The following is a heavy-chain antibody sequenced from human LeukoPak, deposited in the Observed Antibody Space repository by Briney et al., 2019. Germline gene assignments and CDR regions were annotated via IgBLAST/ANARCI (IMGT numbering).Heavy chain of an antibody. V-gene: IGHV4-34*01. J-gene: IGHJ5*02. CDR2: INQRGST. Sequence: PSETLSLTCAVYGGSFSNYWSWIRQPPGKGLEWIGEINQRGSTKCSPSLKSRVTISDDTSKKQFSLKLSFVTAAGTAVYYCARDRVTTGGFDPWGQGTLVTVSS. CDR1: GGSFSNY. D-gene: IGHD4-11*01. CDR3: ARDRVTTGGFDP.